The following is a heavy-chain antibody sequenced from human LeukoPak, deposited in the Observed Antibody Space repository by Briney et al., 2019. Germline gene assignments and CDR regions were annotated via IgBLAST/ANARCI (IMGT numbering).Heavy chain of an antibody. Sequence: PGGSLRLSCAASGFTFSRYWMSWVRQAPGKGLEWVANINQGGSDKYYVDSVKGRFTNSRDNAKNSLYLEMNSLRAEDTAVYYCARDRALVSMVRGVMGYLYYYMDVWGKGTTVTISS. D-gene: IGHD3-10*01. V-gene: IGHV3-7*01. J-gene: IGHJ6*03. CDR3: ARDRALVSMVRGVMGYLYYYMDV. CDR2: INQGGSDK. CDR1: GFTFSRYW.